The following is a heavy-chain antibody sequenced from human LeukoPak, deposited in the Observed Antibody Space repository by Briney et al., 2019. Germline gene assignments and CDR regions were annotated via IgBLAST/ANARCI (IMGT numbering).Heavy chain of an antibody. CDR2: INPNSGCT. Sequence: ASVKVSCKASGYTFTGYFMHWVRQAPGQGLEWMGWINPNSGCTNYAQKFQGRVTMTRDTSISTAYMELSRLRSDDTAVYYCAREVGSSSGWYVRSFDPWGQGTLVTVSS. D-gene: IGHD6-19*01. CDR3: AREVGSSSGWYVRSFDP. J-gene: IGHJ5*02. V-gene: IGHV1-2*02. CDR1: GYTFTGYF.